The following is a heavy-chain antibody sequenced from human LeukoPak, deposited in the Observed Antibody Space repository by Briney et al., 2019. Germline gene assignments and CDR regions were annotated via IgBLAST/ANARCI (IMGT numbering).Heavy chain of an antibody. V-gene: IGHV1-18*01. D-gene: IGHD3-22*01. CDR1: GYTFTSYG. CDR3: AGVRVGYYYYMDV. Sequence: ASVKVSCKASGYTFTSYGISWVRQAPGQGLEWMGRISAYNGNTNYAQKLQGRVTMTTDTSTSTAYMELRSLRSDDTAVYYCAGVRVGYYYYMDVWGKGTTVTVSS. CDR2: ISAYNGNT. J-gene: IGHJ6*03.